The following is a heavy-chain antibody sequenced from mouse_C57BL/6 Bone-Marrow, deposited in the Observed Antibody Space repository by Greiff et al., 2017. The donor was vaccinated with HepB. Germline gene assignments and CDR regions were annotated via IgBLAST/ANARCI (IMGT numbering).Heavy chain of an antibody. CDR3: TRAFYYYGSSFYWYFDV. CDR2: ISSGGDYI. J-gene: IGHJ1*03. V-gene: IGHV5-9-1*02. Sequence: DVHLVESGGGLVKPGGSLKLSCAASGFTFSSYAMSWVRQTPEKRLEWVAYISSGGDYIYYADTVKGRFTISRDNARNTLYLQMSSLKSEDTAMYYCTRAFYYYGSSFYWYFDVWGTGTTVTVSS. D-gene: IGHD1-1*01. CDR1: GFTFSSYA.